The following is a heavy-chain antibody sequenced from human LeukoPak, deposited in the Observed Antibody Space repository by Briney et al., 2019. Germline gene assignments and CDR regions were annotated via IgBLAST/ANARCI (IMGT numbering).Heavy chain of an antibody. CDR3: AKVNYYGSGSYWEALDY. Sequence: GGSLRLSCAASGVTFSSYSMNWVRQAPGKGLEWVSSISSSSSYIYYADSVKGRFTISRDNSKNTLYLQMNSLRAEDTAVYYCAKVNYYGSGSYWEALDYWGQGTLVTVSS. D-gene: IGHD3-10*01. V-gene: IGHV3-21*01. CDR1: GVTFSSYS. CDR2: ISSSSSYI. J-gene: IGHJ4*02.